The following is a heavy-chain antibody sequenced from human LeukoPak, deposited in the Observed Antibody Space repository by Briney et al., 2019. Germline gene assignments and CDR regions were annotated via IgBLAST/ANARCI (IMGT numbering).Heavy chain of an antibody. CDR3: ARGGLGHKWFDP. CDR2: IYYSGST. CDR1: GGSLSSGDYY. J-gene: IGHJ5*02. Sequence: SETLSLTCTVSGGSLSSGDYYWRWIRQPPGTGLEWIGYIYYSGSTYYNPSLKSRITISVETSKNQFSLKLSSVTAADTAVYYCARGGLGHKWFDPWGQGTLVTVSS. D-gene: IGHD7-27*01. V-gene: IGHV4-30-4*01.